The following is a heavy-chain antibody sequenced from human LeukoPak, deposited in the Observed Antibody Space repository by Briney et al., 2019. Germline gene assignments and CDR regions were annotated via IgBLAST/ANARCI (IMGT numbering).Heavy chain of an antibody. CDR3: ARRRERYNWNDAADY. CDR2: ISYDGSNK. V-gene: IGHV3-30-3*01. Sequence: GGSLRLSCAASGFTFSSYAMHWVRQAPGKGLEWVAVISYDGSNKYYADSVKGRFTISRDNSKNTLYLQMNSLRAEDTAVYYCARRRERYNWNDAADYWGQGTLVTVSS. CDR1: GFTFSSYA. J-gene: IGHJ4*02. D-gene: IGHD1-20*01.